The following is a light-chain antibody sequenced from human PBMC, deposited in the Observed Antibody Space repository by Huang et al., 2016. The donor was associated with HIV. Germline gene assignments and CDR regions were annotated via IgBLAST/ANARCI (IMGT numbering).Light chain of an antibody. CDR2: AAS. CDR1: QSISNT. Sequence: EIVMTQSPATLSVSPGERVTLSCRAGQSISNTLAWYQHKPGQSPRLLFYAASTRATGIPARCSGSGSETEFTLTINSLQSEDFAVYYCQQYNSWPRTFGQGTKVEIK. V-gene: IGKV3D-15*01. CDR3: QQYNSWPRT. J-gene: IGKJ1*01.